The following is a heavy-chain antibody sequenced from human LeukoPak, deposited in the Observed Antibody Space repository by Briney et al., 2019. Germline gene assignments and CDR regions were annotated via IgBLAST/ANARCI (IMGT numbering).Heavy chain of an antibody. V-gene: IGHV1-2*02. J-gene: IGHJ4*02. D-gene: IGHD6-13*01. Sequence: ASVKVSCTTSGYTFRSYGITWVRQAPGQGLEWMGWINPNSGGTNYAQKFQGRVTMTRDTSISTAYMELSRLRSDDTAVYYCARKGRSSSWAFDYWGQGTLVTVSS. CDR3: ARKGRSSSWAFDY. CDR1: GYTFRSYG. CDR2: INPNSGGT.